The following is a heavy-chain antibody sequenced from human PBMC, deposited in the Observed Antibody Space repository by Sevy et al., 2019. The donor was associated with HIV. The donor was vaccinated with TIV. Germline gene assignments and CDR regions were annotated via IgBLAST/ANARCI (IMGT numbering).Heavy chain of an antibody. CDR1: AFTFSRYW. V-gene: IGHV3-7*01. CDR3: GRDWGNYYFNY. CDR2: IKQDGSQK. J-gene: IGHJ4*02. Sequence: GGSLRLSCAASAFTFSRYWMGWVRQAPGKGLEWVANIKQDGSQKYYVDSVKGRFTISRDNAKNSLYLQMNSLRAEDTAVDYCGRDWGNYYFNYWGQGALVTVSS. D-gene: IGHD3-16*01.